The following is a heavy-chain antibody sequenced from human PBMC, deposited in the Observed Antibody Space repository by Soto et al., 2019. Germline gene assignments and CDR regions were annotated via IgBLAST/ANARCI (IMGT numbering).Heavy chain of an antibody. V-gene: IGHV4-34*01. CDR1: GGSFIGYY. CDR2: INHSGST. CDR3: ARGRDQFLWFGELSQSYLVF. Sequence: PSETLCLTCAVYGGSFIGYYWSWILQPPWKGLEWIGEINHSGSTNYNPSLKSRVTISVDTSKNQFSLKLSSVTAADTAVYYCARGRDQFLWFGELSQSYLVFSCKRILVTLSS. J-gene: IGHJ4*02. D-gene: IGHD3-10*01.